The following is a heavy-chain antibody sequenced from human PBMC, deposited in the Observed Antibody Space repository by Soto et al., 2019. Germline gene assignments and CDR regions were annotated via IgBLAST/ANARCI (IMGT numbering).Heavy chain of an antibody. J-gene: IGHJ6*03. D-gene: IGHD6-6*01. CDR1: GFTFSSAA. V-gene: IGHV3-64*01. CDR3: ARRARADYYSLAV. Sequence: EVQLVESGGGLAQPGGSLRLSCAASGFTFSSAAMDWVRKAPGKGRDYVSGISSNGIGTYYASSVKGRFTISRDNSRDTVYLQMDRLRPEDMEVYYCARRARADYYSLAVWGQGTTVTVS. CDR2: ISSNGIGT.